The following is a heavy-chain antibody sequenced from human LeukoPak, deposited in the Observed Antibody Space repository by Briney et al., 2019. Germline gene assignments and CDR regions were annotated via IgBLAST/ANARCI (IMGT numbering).Heavy chain of an antibody. V-gene: IGHV1-69*04. CDR2: IIPILGIA. D-gene: IGHD3-22*01. J-gene: IGHJ6*02. Sequence: SVKVSCKASGGTFSSYAISWVRQAPGQGLEWMGRIIPILGIANYAQKFQGRVTITADKSTSTAYMELSSLRSEDTAVYYCARDRLYYGMDVWGQGTTVTVSS. CDR3: ARDRLYYGMDV. CDR1: GGTFSSYA.